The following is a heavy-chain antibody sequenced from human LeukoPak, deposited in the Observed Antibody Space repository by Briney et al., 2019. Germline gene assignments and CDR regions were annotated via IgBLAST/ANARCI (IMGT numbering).Heavy chain of an antibody. CDR3: VRDLYSGYDGRRPFDY. Sequence: PGGSLRLSCSASGFTFSSYAMHCVRQAPGKGLEYVSGISSNGGSTYYADFVKGRFTISRDNSKNTLYLQMSSLRAEDTAVYYCVRDLYSGYDGRRPFDYWGQGTLVTVSS. V-gene: IGHV3-64D*06. CDR1: GFTFSSYA. J-gene: IGHJ4*02. D-gene: IGHD5-12*01. CDR2: ISSNGGST.